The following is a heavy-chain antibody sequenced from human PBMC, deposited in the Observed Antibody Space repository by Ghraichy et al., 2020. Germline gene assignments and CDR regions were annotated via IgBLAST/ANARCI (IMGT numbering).Heavy chain of an antibody. J-gene: IGHJ4*02. V-gene: IGHV3-64D*09. CDR3: VVQYFYGSIGGD. CDR1: GFTFSSYT. D-gene: IGHD3-10*01. CDR2: ISSNAYST. Sequence: GGSLRLSCSASGFTFSSYTMHWVRQAPGKGLEYVSAISSNAYSTYYADSLRGRFTVSRDNFRNTLYLQMSSLRAEDTAVYYCVVQYFYGSIGGDWGQGTLVTVSS.